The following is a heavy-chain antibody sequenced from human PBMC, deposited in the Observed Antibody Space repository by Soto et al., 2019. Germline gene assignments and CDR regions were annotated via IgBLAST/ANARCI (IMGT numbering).Heavy chain of an antibody. Sequence: QVQLVQSGAEVKRPGSSVKVSCKASGDMFRNSAFTWVRQAPGQGLAWMGVIIPLFRKTDVAQKFQGRVNLTADESTSSLYMEVSSLTSEDTAVYYCARARLSNGDPNIYFFYGLDVWGQGTPITVSS. J-gene: IGHJ6*02. CDR3: ARARLSNGDPNIYFFYGLDV. D-gene: IGHD3-10*01. CDR1: GDMFRNSA. V-gene: IGHV1-69*01. CDR2: IIPLFRKT.